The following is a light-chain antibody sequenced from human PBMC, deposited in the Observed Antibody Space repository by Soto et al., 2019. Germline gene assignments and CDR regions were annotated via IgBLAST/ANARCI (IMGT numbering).Light chain of an antibody. Sequence: QSALTQPASVSGSPGQSITISCTGTSSDVGGYNYVSWYQQHPGKAPKLMIYEVSNRPSGVSNRFSGSKSGNTASLTISGLQTEDEADYHCSSYAGSHTYEVFGGGTKVTVL. J-gene: IGLJ3*02. CDR2: EVS. CDR3: SSYAGSHTYEV. CDR1: SSDVGGYNY. V-gene: IGLV2-14*01.